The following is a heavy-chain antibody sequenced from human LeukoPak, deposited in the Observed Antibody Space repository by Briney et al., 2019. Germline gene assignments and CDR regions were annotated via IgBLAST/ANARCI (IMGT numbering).Heavy chain of an antibody. V-gene: IGHV3-30*03. CDR2: ISYDGSNK. D-gene: IGHD5-18*01. J-gene: IGHJ1*01. CDR1: GFTFRSYG. CDR3: ARITTASADL. Sequence: GGSLRLSCAASGFTFRSYGMHWVRQAPGKGLEWVAVISYDGSNKHYVDSVKGRFSISRDNSKNTVYLQMNSLRAEDTAVYYCARITTASADLWGQGTLLTVSS.